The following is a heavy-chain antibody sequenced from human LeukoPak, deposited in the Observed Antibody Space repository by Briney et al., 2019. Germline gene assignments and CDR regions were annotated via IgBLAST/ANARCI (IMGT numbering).Heavy chain of an antibody. V-gene: IGHV3-11*01. J-gene: IGHJ3*02. CDR1: AFTFSDYY. Sequence: GESLTLSCAASAFTFSDYYKSWFRQAPARGLEGGLYSTSSVNTIYYADSVKGRFTISMNNAKNSLSLQLTTLTAEDTAVYYFAREPPQYKAFYIWGQGTMFTVSS. CDR3: AREPPQYKAFYI. D-gene: IGHD1-1*01. CDR2: STSSVNTI.